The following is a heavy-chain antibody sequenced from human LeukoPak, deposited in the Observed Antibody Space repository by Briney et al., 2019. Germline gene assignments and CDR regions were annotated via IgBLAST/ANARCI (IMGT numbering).Heavy chain of an antibody. Sequence: GASVKVSCKASGYTFTGYYMHWVRQAPGQGLEWMGWINPNSGGTNYAQKFQGWVTMTRDTSISTAYMELSRLRSDDTAVYYCARGALVGATTFYYYYGMDVWGQGTTVTVSS. CDR2: INPNSGGT. V-gene: IGHV1-2*04. CDR1: GYTFTGYY. D-gene: IGHD1-26*01. J-gene: IGHJ6*02. CDR3: ARGALVGATTFYYYYGMDV.